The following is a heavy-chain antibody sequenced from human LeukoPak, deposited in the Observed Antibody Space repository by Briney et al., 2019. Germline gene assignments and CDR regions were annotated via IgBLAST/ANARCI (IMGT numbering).Heavy chain of an antibody. CDR3: AKETKYYDFWSGYYTPTPFDY. CDR2: ISSSSSTI. D-gene: IGHD3-3*01. J-gene: IGHJ4*02. Sequence: GGSLRLSCAASGFIFRNYYMNWIRQAPGKGLEWVSYISSSSSTIYYADSVKGRFTISRDNAKNSLYLQMNSLRAEDTAVYYCAKETKYYDFWSGYYTPTPFDYWGQGTLVTVSS. CDR1: GFIFRNYY. V-gene: IGHV3-11*01.